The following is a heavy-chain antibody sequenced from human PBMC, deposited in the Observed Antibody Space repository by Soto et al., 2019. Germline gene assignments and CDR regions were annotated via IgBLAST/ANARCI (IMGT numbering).Heavy chain of an antibody. Sequence: QVQLVQSGAEVKKPGASVKVSCKASGYTFTSYYMHWVRQAPGQGLEWMGIINPSGGSTSYAQKFQGRVTMTRDTSTSTVYTELSSLRSEDTAVYYCARVPGRAVAGPAFDPWGQGTLVTVSS. CDR2: INPSGGST. D-gene: IGHD6-19*01. V-gene: IGHV1-46*01. J-gene: IGHJ5*02. CDR1: GYTFTSYY. CDR3: ARVPGRAVAGPAFDP.